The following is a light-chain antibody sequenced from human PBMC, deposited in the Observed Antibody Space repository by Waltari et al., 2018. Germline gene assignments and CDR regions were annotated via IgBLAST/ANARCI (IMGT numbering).Light chain of an antibody. Sequence: QSALPQPSSLSGSPGPSITVSCTGTSSALGAYNYISWYQQHPGKAPKLLIYNVVNRPFGVSNRFSGSKSGNTASLAISGLQPEDEANYYCASYVTTTTLVVFGGGTTLTVL. CDR1: SSALGAYNY. CDR3: ASYVTTTTLVV. V-gene: IGLV2-14*03. J-gene: IGLJ3*02. CDR2: NVV.